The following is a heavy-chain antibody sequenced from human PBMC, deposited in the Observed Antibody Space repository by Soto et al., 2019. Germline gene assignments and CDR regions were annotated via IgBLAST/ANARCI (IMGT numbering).Heavy chain of an antibody. CDR3: ARSVAVPGAHIDY. D-gene: IGHD6-19*01. V-gene: IGHV4-59*01. Sequence: SETLSVTCSVPVGSISGSYWSWIRQSPGKGLEWLGYVYYTGSTNYSPSLRSRVSISVDTSKNEFSLRLGSVTAADTAVYFCARSVAVPGAHIDYWGQGTQVTVSS. CDR2: VYYTGST. J-gene: IGHJ4*02. CDR1: VGSISGSY.